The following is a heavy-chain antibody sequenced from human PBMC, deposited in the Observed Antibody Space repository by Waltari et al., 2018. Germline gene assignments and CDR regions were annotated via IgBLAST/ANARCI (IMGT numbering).Heavy chain of an antibody. CDR3: ARDPLPGPPDFFDY. V-gene: IGHV3-30*01. Sequence: QVQLVESGGGVVQPGRSLRLSCAASGFPFSTYVVHWVRQAPGKGLEGLAVMSPDGGLSYYADSVKGRFTISRDNSRNTLFLQMNGLRPDDTAVYFCARDPLPGPPDFFDYWGQGTLVSVSS. CDR2: MSPDGGLS. D-gene: IGHD1-1*01. J-gene: IGHJ4*02. CDR1: GFPFSTYV.